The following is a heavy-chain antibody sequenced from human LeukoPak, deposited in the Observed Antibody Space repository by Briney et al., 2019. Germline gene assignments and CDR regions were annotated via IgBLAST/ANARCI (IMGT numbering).Heavy chain of an antibody. CDR1: GFTFSNFW. Sequence: GGSLRLSCAASGFTFSNFWMTWVRQAPGKGLEWVAHINKDGGGKYYVDSVEGRFTISRDNSKNSLYLHMNGLRGDDTAVYFCARDPDYGGPEPFWDCWGQGTLVSVSS. CDR2: INKDGGGK. D-gene: IGHD4-23*01. CDR3: ARDPDYGGPEPFWDC. J-gene: IGHJ4*02. V-gene: IGHV3-7*01.